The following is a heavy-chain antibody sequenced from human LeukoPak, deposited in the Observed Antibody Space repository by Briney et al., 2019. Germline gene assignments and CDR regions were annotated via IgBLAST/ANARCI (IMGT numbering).Heavy chain of an antibody. CDR2: IKQDGSER. J-gene: IGHJ4*02. CDR1: GFTFTIYY. D-gene: IGHD4-17*01. Sequence: GGSLRLSCAASGFTFTIYYMSWVRQAPGKGLEWVANIKQDGSERYYVDSVKGRFTISRDNANNSLYLQMNSLRAEDTAVYYCARVYGDYVDYWGQGALVTVSS. V-gene: IGHV3-7*01. CDR3: ARVYGDYVDY.